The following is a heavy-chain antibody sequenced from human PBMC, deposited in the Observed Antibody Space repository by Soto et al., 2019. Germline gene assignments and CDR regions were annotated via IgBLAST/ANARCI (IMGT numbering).Heavy chain of an antibody. CDR3: ARGRAVSNHDDFEY. CDR2: MSYDGSSK. CDR1: GFTLSSYS. D-gene: IGHD6-19*01. Sequence: QVQLVESGGGVVQPGRSLRIYCAASGFTLSSYSMHWVSQAPGKGLDWVAAMSYDGSSKYFADSVKGRFTISRDNTKNNLALQMYGLGAENSAVYYCARGRAVSNHDDFEYGGLGTLVTVSS. J-gene: IGHJ4*02. V-gene: IGHV3-30-3*01.